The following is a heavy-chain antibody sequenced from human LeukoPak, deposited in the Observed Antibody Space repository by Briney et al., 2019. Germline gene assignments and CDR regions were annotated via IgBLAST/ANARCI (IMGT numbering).Heavy chain of an antibody. CDR2: IKQDGSEK. J-gene: IGHJ4*02. V-gene: IGHV3-7*01. CDR1: GFIFSNYW. CDR3: ARVAMYTFDS. Sequence: PGGSLRLSCAASGFIFSNYWMTWVRQAPGKGLEWVANIKQDGSEKYYVDSVKGRFTISRDNAKNSLYLQMNSLRAEDTAVYYCARVAMYTFDSWGQGTLVTVSS. D-gene: IGHD2-2*01.